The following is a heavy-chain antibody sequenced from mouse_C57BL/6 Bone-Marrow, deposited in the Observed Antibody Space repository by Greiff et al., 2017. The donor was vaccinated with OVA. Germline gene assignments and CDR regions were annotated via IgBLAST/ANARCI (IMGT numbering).Heavy chain of an antibody. CDR2: ITPSSGYT. J-gene: IGHJ2*01. Sequence: QVQLKESGAELAKPGASVKLSCKASGYTFTSSWMHWVKQRPGPGLEWIGYITPSSGYTKYNQKFKDKATLTADKSSSTAYVQLSSLTYEDSAVYYCARSGWLSPYFDYWGQGTTLTVSS. V-gene: IGHV1-7*01. CDR3: ARSGWLSPYFDY. D-gene: IGHD2-3*01. CDR1: GYTFTSSW.